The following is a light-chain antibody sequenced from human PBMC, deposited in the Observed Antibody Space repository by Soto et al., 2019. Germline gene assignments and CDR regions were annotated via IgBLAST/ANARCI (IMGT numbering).Light chain of an antibody. CDR1: RGHSTNA. Sequence: QLVVTQSPSASASLGASVKFTCTLSRGHSTNAIAWYQQQPERGPRFLMRVNNDGSHIKGDGIPARFSGSSSGAERYLSISSLQSEDEADYYCQAWGTGIWVFGGGTKLTVL. CDR3: QAWGTGIWV. CDR2: VNNDGSH. V-gene: IGLV4-69*01. J-gene: IGLJ3*02.